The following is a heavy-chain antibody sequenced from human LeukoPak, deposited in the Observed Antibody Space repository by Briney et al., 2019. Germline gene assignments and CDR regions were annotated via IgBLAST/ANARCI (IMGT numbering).Heavy chain of an antibody. D-gene: IGHD3-22*01. J-gene: IGHJ4*02. V-gene: IGHV3-74*01. Sequence: GGSLRLSCAASGFTFSAFWMHWVRQAPGKGLVWVSRINSDGSSTTYADSVKGRFTVSRDNAKNMLYLQMDSLRAEDSAVYCCARGLVHDTSGYYSDYWGQGILVTVSS. CDR2: INSDGSST. CDR1: GFTFSAFW. CDR3: ARGLVHDTSGYYSDY.